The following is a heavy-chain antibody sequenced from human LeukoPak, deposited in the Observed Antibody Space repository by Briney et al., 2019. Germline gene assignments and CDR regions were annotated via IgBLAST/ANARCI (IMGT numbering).Heavy chain of an antibody. Sequence: SSETLSLTCTVSGYSISSGYYWGWIRQPPGKGLEWIGSIYHSGSTYYNPSLKSRVTISVDTSKNQFSLKLSSVTAADTAVYYCARVRGVDPLVDYWGQGTLVTVSS. J-gene: IGHJ4*02. V-gene: IGHV4-38-2*02. CDR1: GYSISSGYY. D-gene: IGHD2-15*01. CDR3: ARVRGVDPLVDY. CDR2: IYHSGST.